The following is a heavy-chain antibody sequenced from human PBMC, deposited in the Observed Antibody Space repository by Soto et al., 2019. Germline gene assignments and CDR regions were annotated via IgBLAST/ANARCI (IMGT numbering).Heavy chain of an antibody. Sequence: QVQLVQSGAEVTKPGSSVKVSCKASGGTFSSYAISWVRQAPGQGLEWMGGIIPIFGTANYAQKFQGRVTITADESTSTAYMELSSLRSEDTAVYYGATDLIVVVPAARDYYYGMDVWGQGTTVTVSS. V-gene: IGHV1-69*01. CDR2: IIPIFGTA. D-gene: IGHD2-2*01. CDR3: ATDLIVVVPAARDYYYGMDV. CDR1: GGTFSSYA. J-gene: IGHJ6*02.